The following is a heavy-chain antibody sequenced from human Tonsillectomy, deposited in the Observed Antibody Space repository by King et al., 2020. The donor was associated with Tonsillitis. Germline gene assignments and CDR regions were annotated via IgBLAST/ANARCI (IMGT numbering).Heavy chain of an antibody. V-gene: IGHV4-30-2*01. Sequence: QLQESGSGLVKPSEALSLTCAVSGGSISTGGYSWSWIRQPPGKGLEGIAYIYHVGNPFYRSSLQSRVTISVDSSKNQFSLKLTSVTAADTAMYYCARGYFYDGGGSARTYYFDSWGQGTLVTVSS. D-gene: IGHD3-22*01. J-gene: IGHJ4*02. CDR1: GGSISTGGYS. CDR3: ARGYFYDGGGSARTYYFDS. CDR2: IYHVGNP.